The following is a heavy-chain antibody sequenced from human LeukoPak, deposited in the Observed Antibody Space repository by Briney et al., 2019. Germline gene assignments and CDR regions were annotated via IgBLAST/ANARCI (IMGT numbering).Heavy chain of an antibody. CDR1: GGSISSYY. CDR2: IYYSGST. J-gene: IGHJ4*02. D-gene: IGHD6-13*01. V-gene: IGHV4-59*01. Sequence: SETLSLTCTVSGGSISSYYWSWIRQPPGKGLEWIGYIYYSGSTNYNPSLKSRVTISVDSSKNQFSLKLSSVTAADTAVYHCAREDYSSSWYYFDYWGQGTLVTVSS. CDR3: AREDYSSSWYYFDY.